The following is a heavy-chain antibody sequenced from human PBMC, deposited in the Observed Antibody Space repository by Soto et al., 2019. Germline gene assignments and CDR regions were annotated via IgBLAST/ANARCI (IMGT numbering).Heavy chain of an antibody. Sequence: QVQLVQSGAEVKKPGASVKVSCKASGYTFTGYYMHLVRQAPGQGLEWMGWINPNSGGTNYAQKFQGWVTMTRDTSISTAYMELSRLRSDDTAVYYCARDIVVVPAATRYYYGMDVWGQGTTVTVSS. CDR1: GYTFTGYY. D-gene: IGHD2-2*01. CDR3: ARDIVVVPAATRYYYGMDV. V-gene: IGHV1-2*04. J-gene: IGHJ6*02. CDR2: INPNSGGT.